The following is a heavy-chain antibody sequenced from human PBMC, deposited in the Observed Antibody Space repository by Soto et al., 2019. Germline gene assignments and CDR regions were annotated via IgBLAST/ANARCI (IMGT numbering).Heavy chain of an antibody. J-gene: IGHJ3*02. Sequence: SETLSLTCTVSGGSISSYYWSWIRQPPGKGLEWIGYIYYSGSTNYNPSLKSRVTISVDTSKNQFSLKLSSVTAADTAVYYCARGGTTVTLLDAFDIWGQGTMVTVS. CDR1: GGSISSYY. CDR2: IYYSGST. V-gene: IGHV4-59*01. D-gene: IGHD4-17*01. CDR3: ARGGTTVTLLDAFDI.